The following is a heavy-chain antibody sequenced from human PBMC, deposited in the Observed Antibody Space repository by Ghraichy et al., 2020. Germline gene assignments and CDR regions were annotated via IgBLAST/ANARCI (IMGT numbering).Heavy chain of an antibody. CDR2: LYYNANA. CDR3: ARGDWETPRL. D-gene: IGHD3/OR15-3a*01. CDR1: GDSLTNHY. V-gene: IGHV4-59*11. J-gene: IGHJ4*02. Sequence: SETLSLTCTVFGDSLTNHYWNWIRQPPGKGLEWLGYLYYNANANYKPSLKSRLNISVDTSKNQVFLKLSSVTAADTAVYYCARGDWETPRLWGQGTLVTVSS.